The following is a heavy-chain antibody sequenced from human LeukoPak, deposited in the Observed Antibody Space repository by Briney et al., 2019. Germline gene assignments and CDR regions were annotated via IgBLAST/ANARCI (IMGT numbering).Heavy chain of an antibody. CDR1: GGSISSSSYY. J-gene: IGHJ6*03. CDR3: AREVGIAVAGTRDYYYYMDV. V-gene: IGHV4-39*07. D-gene: IGHD6-19*01. CDR2: IYYSGST. Sequence: SETLSLTCTVSGGSISSSSYYWGWIRQPPGKGLEWIGSIYYSGSTYYNPSLKSRVTISVDTSKNQFSLKLSSVTAADTAVYYCAREVGIAVAGTRDYYYYMDVWGKGTTVTISS.